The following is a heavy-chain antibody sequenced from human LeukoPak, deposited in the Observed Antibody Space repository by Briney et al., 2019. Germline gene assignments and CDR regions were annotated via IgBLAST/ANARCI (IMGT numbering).Heavy chain of an antibody. V-gene: IGHV4-59*01. CDR2: IYYSGST. J-gene: IGHJ4*02. Sequence: LRLSCAASGFTFDDYAMHWVRQPPGKGLEWIGYIYYSGSTNYNPSLKSRVTISVDTSKNQFSLKLSSVTAADTAVYYCARVGSGSSFDYWGQGTLVTVSS. CDR1: GFTFDDYA. D-gene: IGHD6-19*01. CDR3: ARVGSGSSFDY.